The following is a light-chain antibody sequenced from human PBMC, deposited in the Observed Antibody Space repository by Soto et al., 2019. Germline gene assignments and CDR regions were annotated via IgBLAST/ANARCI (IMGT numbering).Light chain of an antibody. CDR2: DAS. J-gene: IGKJ1*01. Sequence: EVVMTQSLATPSVSPGERATLSFRASQNIDNKLVWYQQKPVQVPRLLIYDASTRATGIPARFSGSGSGTEFTLTISSLQSEDFAFYYGQQFHYWWTFGQGTKVDIK. CDR1: QNIDNK. V-gene: IGKV3-15*01. CDR3: QQFHYWWT.